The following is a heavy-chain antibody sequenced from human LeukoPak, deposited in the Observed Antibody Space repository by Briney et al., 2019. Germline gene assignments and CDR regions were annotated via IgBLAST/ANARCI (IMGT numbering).Heavy chain of an antibody. CDR2: INPNSGGT. V-gene: IGHV1-2*02. CDR3: ARKIRFGEPLFDAFDI. J-gene: IGHJ3*02. CDR1: GYTFTGYY. D-gene: IGHD3-10*01. Sequence: ASVKVSCKASGYTFTGYYMHWVRQAPGQGLEWMGWINPNSGGTNYAQKFQGRVTMTRDTSIGTAYMELSRLRSDDTAVYYCARKIRFGEPLFDAFDIRGQGTMVTVSS.